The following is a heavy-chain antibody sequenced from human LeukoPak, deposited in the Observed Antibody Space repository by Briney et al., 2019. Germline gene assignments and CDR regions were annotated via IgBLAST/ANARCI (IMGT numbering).Heavy chain of an antibody. V-gene: IGHV3-11*01. CDR3: ARDVGVAARQDWFDP. D-gene: IGHD6-6*01. J-gene: IGHJ5*02. CDR2: ISSSGSTI. CDR1: GFTFSDYY. Sequence: GGSLRLSCAASGFTFSDYYMSWIRQAPGKGLEWVSYISSSGSTIYYADSVKGRFTISRDNAKNSLYLQMNSLRAEDTAVYYCARDVGVAARQDWFDPWGQGTLVTVSS.